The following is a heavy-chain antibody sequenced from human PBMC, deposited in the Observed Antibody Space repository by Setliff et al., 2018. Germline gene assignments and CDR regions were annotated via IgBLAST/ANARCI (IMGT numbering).Heavy chain of an antibody. D-gene: IGHD6-13*01. Sequence: PGESLKISCKGSGYNFTSYWIGWVRQMPGKGLEWMGVIYPGDSDTRYSPSFQGQVTISADRSISTAYLQWSSLKASDTAMYYCARALASAGTVFFDYWGQGTLVTVSS. J-gene: IGHJ4*02. CDR1: GYNFTSYW. CDR3: ARALASAGTVFFDY. V-gene: IGHV5-51*01. CDR2: IYPGDSDT.